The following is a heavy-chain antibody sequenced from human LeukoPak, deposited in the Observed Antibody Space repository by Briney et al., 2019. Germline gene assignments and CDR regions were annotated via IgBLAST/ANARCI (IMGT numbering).Heavy chain of an antibody. CDR2: VNLQGST. J-gene: IGHJ4*02. CDR1: GGSITQPNY. V-gene: IGHV4-4*02. Sequence: SETLSLTCDVSGGSITQPNYWTWIRQPPGKGLEWIGEVNLQGSTNYNPSLMRRVAISVDTSANHVSLQLTSVTAADTAVYYCAREGGPYRPLDYSGQGTLVTVSS. CDR3: AREGGPYRPLDY.